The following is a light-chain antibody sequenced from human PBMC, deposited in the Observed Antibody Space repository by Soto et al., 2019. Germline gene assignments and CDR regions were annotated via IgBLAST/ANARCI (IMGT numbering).Light chain of an antibody. J-gene: IGKJ2*01. CDR1: ESIDRY. Sequence: DIQMTQSPSSLSAFVGDRVTITCRASESIDRYLSWYQQKPGKAPKALIYAASTLLSGVPSRFSGSGSGTDFTLTITSLQSEDFALYYCQQYTNWPPFTFGQGTRLEIK. V-gene: IGKV1-39*01. CDR3: QQYTNWPPFT. CDR2: AAS.